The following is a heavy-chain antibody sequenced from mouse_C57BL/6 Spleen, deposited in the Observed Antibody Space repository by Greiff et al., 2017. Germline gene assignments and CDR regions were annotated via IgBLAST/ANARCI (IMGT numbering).Heavy chain of an antibody. CDR3: ARGYYGSSYYFDY. CDR1: GYTFTSYW. D-gene: IGHD1-1*01. V-gene: IGHV1-55*01. CDR2: IYPGSGST. J-gene: IGHJ2*01. Sequence: VQLQQPGAELVKPGASVKMSCKASGYTFTSYWITWVKQRPGQGLEWIGDIYPGSGSTNSNEKFKSKDTLTVDTSSSTAYMQLSSLTSEDAAVYYCARGYYGSSYYFDYWGQGTTLTVSS.